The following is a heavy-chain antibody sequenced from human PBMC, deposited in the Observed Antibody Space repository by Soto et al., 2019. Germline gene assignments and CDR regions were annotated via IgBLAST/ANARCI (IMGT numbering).Heavy chain of an antibody. CDR3: ARDTGITGTANDAFDI. V-gene: IGHV4-61*01. CDR1: GGSISSSSYY. CDR2: IYYSGST. Sequence: SETLSLTCTFSGGSISSSSYYWSWIRQPPGKGLEWIGYIYYSGSTNYNPSLKSRVTISVDTSKNQFSLKLSSVTAADTAVYYCARDTGITGTANDAFDIWGQGTMVTVSS. J-gene: IGHJ3*02. D-gene: IGHD1-20*01.